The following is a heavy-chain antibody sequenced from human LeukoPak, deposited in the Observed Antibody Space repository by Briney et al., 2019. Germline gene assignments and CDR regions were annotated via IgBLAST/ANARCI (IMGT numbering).Heavy chain of an antibody. Sequence: GGSLRLSCAASGFTFSSYWMHWVRQAPGKGLVWVSRINSDGSSTSYADSVKGRFTISRDNAKNTLYLQINSLRADDTAVYYCAGGRSGTYYDYWGQGTLVTVSS. J-gene: IGHJ4*02. CDR2: INSDGSST. V-gene: IGHV3-74*01. CDR1: GFTFSSYW. CDR3: AGGRSGTYYDY. D-gene: IGHD1-26*01.